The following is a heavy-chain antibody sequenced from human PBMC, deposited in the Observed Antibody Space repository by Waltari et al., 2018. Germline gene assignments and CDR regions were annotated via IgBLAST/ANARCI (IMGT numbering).Heavy chain of an antibody. Sequence: QVQLQESGPGLVKPSQTLSLTCTVSGGSISSGGSYWSWIRQHPGKGMEWSGYIYYSGSTYYNPALKSRVTISVDTSKNQFSLKLSSVTAADTAMYYGVRDRGGLTHFDWFLSGWGQGKMVLVSS. V-gene: IGHV4-31*03. CDR1: GGSISSGGSY. D-gene: IGHD3-9*01. CDR3: VRDRGGLTHFDWFLSG. CDR2: IYYSGST. J-gene: IGHJ3*01.